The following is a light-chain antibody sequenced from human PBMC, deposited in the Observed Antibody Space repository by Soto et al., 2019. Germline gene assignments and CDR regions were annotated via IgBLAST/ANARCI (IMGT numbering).Light chain of an antibody. CDR2: GAS. Sequence: EIVLTQSPATLSVSQGERATLSCRASESVSNNFAGYQQKPRQAPRLLIFGASSRATGIPARFSGSGSGTEFTLTISSLQSEDVAVYYCQQYNKWPLTFGGGTKVEIK. J-gene: IGKJ4*02. CDR3: QQYNKWPLT. CDR1: ESVSNN. V-gene: IGKV3-15*01.